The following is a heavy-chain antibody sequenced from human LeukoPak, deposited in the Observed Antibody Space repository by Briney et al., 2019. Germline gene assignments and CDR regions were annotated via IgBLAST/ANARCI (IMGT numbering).Heavy chain of an antibody. V-gene: IGHV4-59*08. Sequence: GSLRLSCAASGFTVSNKYMSWVRQPPGKGLEWIGYIYYTGSTNYNPSLKSRVTMFVDMSKNQFSLRLSSVTAADTAVYYCARHRAYSSSSPFDYWGQGTLVTVSS. D-gene: IGHD6-6*01. CDR1: GFTVSNKY. J-gene: IGHJ4*02. CDR3: ARHRAYSSSSPFDY. CDR2: IYYTGST.